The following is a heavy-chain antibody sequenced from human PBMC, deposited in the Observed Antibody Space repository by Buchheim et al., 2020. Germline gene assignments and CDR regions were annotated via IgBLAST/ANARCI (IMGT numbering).Heavy chain of an antibody. CDR2: VDHRGRT. J-gene: IGHJ1*01. V-gene: IGHV4-34*01. D-gene: IGHD3-10*01. CDR3: ARGEFRELED. Sequence: QVQLQQGGAGLVKPSETLSLTCGVYSGSFSGFYWTWIRQPPGRGLEWIGEVDHRGRTNYNPSLKSRVTISTNTSKQQFSLRLDSVTAADSAVYFCARGEFRELEDWG. CDR1: SGSFSGFY.